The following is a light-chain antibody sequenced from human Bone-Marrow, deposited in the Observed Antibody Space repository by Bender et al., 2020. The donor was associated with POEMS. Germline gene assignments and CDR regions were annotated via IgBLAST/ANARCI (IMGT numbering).Light chain of an antibody. CDR2: DVS. V-gene: IGLV2-14*01. J-gene: IGLJ3*02. CDR1: SSDIGGYRF. CDR3: SSYTSSATLV. Sequence: QSALTQPASVSGSPGQSITISCTGTSSDIGGYRFVSWYQQHPGKAPKLMIYDVSNRPSGGSIRFSGSKSGNTASLTISGLQAEDEADYYCSSYTSSATLVFGGGTKLTVL.